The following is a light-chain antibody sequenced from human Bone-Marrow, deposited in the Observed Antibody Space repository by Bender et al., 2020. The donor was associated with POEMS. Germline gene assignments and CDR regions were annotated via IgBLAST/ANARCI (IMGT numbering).Light chain of an antibody. V-gene: IGLV2-23*01. CDR1: SSGVGTYNL. CDR3: TSYAGRNTFV. CDR2: EET. J-gene: IGLJ1*01. Sequence: QSALTQPASLSGSPGQSITISCTASSSGVGTYNLGSWYQHHPGKAPKLMIYEETKRPSGVSNRFSGSKSGNTASLTISGLQAEDEADYYCTSYAGRNTFVFGTGTKVTVL.